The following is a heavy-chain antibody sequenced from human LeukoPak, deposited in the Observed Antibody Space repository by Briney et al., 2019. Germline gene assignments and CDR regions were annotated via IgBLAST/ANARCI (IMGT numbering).Heavy chain of an antibody. Sequence: PGGSLRLSCAASGFTFSSYAMGWVRQAPGKGLEWVSAISGSGGSTYYADSVKGRFTISRDNSKNTLYLQMNSLRAEDTAVYYCATGRSGWYLFDYWGQGTLVTVSS. J-gene: IGHJ4*02. CDR1: GFTFSSYA. V-gene: IGHV3-23*01. CDR2: ISGSGGST. D-gene: IGHD6-19*01. CDR3: ATGRSGWYLFDY.